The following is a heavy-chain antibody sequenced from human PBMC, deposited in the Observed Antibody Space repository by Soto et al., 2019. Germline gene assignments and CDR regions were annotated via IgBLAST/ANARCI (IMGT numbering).Heavy chain of an antibody. V-gene: IGHV4-39*01. D-gene: IGHD3-22*01. CDR1: GGSISSSSYF. Sequence: QLQLQESGPGLAKPSETLSLTCTVSGGSISSSSYFWDWIRQPPGKALEWIGRIYYSGNTYYNPSLKSRVTVYVDRSKNQFSLKLSSVTAADTALYYCARRMKDSSSAGGFDIWGQGTMVTVSS. CDR3: ARRMKDSSSAGGFDI. J-gene: IGHJ3*02. CDR2: IYYSGNT.